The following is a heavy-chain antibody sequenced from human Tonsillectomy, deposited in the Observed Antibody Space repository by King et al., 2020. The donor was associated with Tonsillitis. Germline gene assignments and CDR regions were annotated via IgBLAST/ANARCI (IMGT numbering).Heavy chain of an antibody. CDR3: ARLNGYCSGGTCYGAFDI. V-gene: IGHV3-23*04. Sequence: VQLVESGGGLVQPGGSLRLSCAASGSTFSFYAMSWVRQAPGKGLEWVSVISGSGGTTYFADSVMGRFTISRDNSKNTLYLQMNSLSAEDTAVYYCARLNGYCSGGTCYGAFDIWGQGTMVTVSS. D-gene: IGHD2-15*01. CDR2: ISGSGGTT. CDR1: GSTFSFYA. J-gene: IGHJ3*02.